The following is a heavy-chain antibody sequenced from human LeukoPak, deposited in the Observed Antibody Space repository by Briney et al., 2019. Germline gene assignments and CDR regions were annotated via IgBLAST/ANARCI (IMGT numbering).Heavy chain of an antibody. V-gene: IGHV3-7*01. J-gene: IGHJ4*02. Sequence: GGSLRLSCVASGFTFSSEWMSWVRQAPGKGLEWVTNINQDGSQKYFEDSVKGRFTVSRDNAKNSLSLHMNGLRADDTAIYYCARDHDGKDCWGQGTLVTVSS. D-gene: IGHD1-1*01. CDR1: GFTFSSEW. CDR2: INQDGSQK. CDR3: ARDHDGKDC.